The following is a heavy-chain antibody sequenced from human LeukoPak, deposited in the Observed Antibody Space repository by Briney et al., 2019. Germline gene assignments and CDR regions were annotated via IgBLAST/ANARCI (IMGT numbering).Heavy chain of an antibody. V-gene: IGHV4-4*07. D-gene: IGHD6-19*01. J-gene: IGHJ5*02. CDR3: ARHVRKRGIAVAGTTGWFDP. CDR2: IYTRGST. CDR1: GCSISRYY. Sequence: PSETLSLTCTGSGCSISRYYWSWIRQPAGKGLEGVGRIYTRGSTNYNPSLKSRVTMSVDTSKSQFSLKLSSVTAADTAVYYCARHVRKRGIAVAGTTGWFDPWGQGNLVTVSS.